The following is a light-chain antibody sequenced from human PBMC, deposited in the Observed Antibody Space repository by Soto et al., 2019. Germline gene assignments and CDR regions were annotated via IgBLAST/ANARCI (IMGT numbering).Light chain of an antibody. CDR3: QKYGSSPIT. CDR2: GAS. CDR1: QSVSSSY. V-gene: IGKV3-20*01. Sequence: EIVLTQSPGTLSLSPGERATLSCRASQSVSSSYLAWYQQKPGQAPRLLIYGASSRATGIPDRFSGSGSGTAFTPPISRLEPEDFAWYYCQKYGSSPITFGQGTRLEIK. J-gene: IGKJ5*01.